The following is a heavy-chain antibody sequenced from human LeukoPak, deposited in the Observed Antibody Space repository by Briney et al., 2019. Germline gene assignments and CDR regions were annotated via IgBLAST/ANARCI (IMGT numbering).Heavy chain of an antibody. J-gene: IGHJ4*02. D-gene: IGHD5-24*01. Sequence: GGSLRLSCAASGFTFSSYGMHGVRQAPAKGLERGAGISYDGSNKYYADSVKGRFTISRDNSKNTFYLQRNILRAEDTAVYYCAKDVEMATIEGNFDYWGQGTLVTVSS. CDR1: GFTFSSYG. V-gene: IGHV3-30*18. CDR2: ISYDGSNK. CDR3: AKDVEMATIEGNFDY.